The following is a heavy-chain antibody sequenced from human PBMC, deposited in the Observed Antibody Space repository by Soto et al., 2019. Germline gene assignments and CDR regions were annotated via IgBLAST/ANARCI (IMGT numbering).Heavy chain of an antibody. CDR1: GFTVSSNY. V-gene: IGHV3-66*01. D-gene: IGHD2-2*01. Sequence: EVQLVESGGGLVQPGGSLSLSCAASGFTVSSNYMSWVRQAPGKGLEWVSVIYSGGSTYYADSVKGRFTISRDTSKNPQYLQMNSLGAEDTAVYYCARDRRGYCSSTSCPYYYYMDAWGKGTTITVSS. J-gene: IGHJ6*03. CDR3: ARDRRGYCSSTSCPYYYYMDA. CDR2: IYSGGST.